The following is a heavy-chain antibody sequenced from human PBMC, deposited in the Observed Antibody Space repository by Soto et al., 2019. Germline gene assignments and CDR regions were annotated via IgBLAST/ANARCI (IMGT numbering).Heavy chain of an antibody. Sequence: SVKVSCKASGCTFSSYAISWVRQPPEQGVEWIGGINPIFSTAKYAQKFQGRVTITANESTSTAYMELSSLRSEDTAVYYCASRPRNSGSYYGMDVWGQGTTVTVSS. J-gene: IGHJ6*02. CDR3: ASRPRNSGSYYGMDV. V-gene: IGHV1-69*13. D-gene: IGHD1-26*01. CDR2: INPIFSTA. CDR1: GCTFSSYA.